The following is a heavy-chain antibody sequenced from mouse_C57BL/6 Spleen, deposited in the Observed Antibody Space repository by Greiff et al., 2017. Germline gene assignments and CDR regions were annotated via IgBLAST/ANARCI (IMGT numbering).Heavy chain of an antibody. CDR1: GYAFSSSW. CDR3: ARQRDYDDYYAMGC. J-gene: IGHJ4*01. CDR2: IYPGDGDT. Sequence: QVQLKESGPELVKPGASVKISCKASGYAFSSSWMNWVKQRPGKGLEWIGRIYPGDGDTNYNGKFKGKATLTADKSSSTAYMQLSSLTSEDSAVYFCARQRDYDDYYAMGCWGQGASVTVAS. D-gene: IGHD2-4*01. V-gene: IGHV1-82*01.